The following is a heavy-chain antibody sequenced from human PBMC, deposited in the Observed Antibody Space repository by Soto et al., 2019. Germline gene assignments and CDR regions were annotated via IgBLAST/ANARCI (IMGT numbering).Heavy chain of an antibody. CDR1: GGSSISSNW. CDR3: ARVPGAVGATRFDF. D-gene: IGHD1-26*01. J-gene: IGHJ4*02. CDR2: IHHTGGG. V-gene: IGHV4-4*02. Sequence: SEPMCVTCTVSGGSSISSNWWRRINKTPGKGLEWIGEIHHTGGGNHNPSLNGRVTISVDKSNNQFSLKLNSMTAADTAVYYCARVPGAVGATRFDFWGPGILVTVSS.